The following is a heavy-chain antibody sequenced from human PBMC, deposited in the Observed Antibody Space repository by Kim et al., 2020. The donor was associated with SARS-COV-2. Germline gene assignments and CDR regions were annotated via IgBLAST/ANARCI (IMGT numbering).Heavy chain of an antibody. V-gene: IGHV4-39*01. Sequence: SETLSLTCTVSGGSIGSTDSYWGSISSSGSYWGWIRQPPGRGPEWIGSIHHRGDTYYNPSLKSRVAISMDTSKNQFSLNMNSVTAPDSAVYYCARASAVAGRIDFWGQGTLVTVSS. J-gene: IGHJ4*02. D-gene: IGHD6-19*01. CDR3: ARASAVAGRIDF. CDR2: IHHRGDT. CDR1: GGSIGSTDSYWGSISSSGSY.